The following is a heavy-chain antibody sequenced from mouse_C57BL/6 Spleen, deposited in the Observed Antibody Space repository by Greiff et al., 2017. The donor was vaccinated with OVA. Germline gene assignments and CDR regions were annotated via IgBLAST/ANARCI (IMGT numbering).Heavy chain of an antibody. CDR3: ARGTTVVAPYYFDY. CDR1: GYAFTNYL. J-gene: IGHJ2*01. V-gene: IGHV1-54*01. CDR2: INPGSGGT. D-gene: IGHD1-1*01. Sequence: LVESGAELVRPGTSVKVSCKASGYAFTNYLIEWVKQRPGQGLEWIGVINPGSGGTNYNEKFKGKATLTADKSSSTAYMQLSSLTSEDSAVYFCARGTTVVAPYYFDYWGQGTTLTVSS.